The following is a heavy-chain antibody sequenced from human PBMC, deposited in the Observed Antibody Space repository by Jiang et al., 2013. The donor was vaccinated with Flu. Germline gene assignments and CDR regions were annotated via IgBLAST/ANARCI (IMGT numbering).Heavy chain of an antibody. CDR1: GYTFTSYG. CDR3: ARDVLPTVTTLRGVFDP. V-gene: IGHV1-18*01. Sequence: VESGAEVKKPGASVKVSCKASGYTFTSYGISWVRQAPGQGLEWMGWISAYNGNTNYAQKLQGRVTMTTDTSTSTAYMELRSLRSDDTAVYYCARDVLPTVTTLRGVFDPWGQGTLVTVSS. D-gene: IGHD4-17*01. J-gene: IGHJ5*02. CDR2: ISAYNGNT.